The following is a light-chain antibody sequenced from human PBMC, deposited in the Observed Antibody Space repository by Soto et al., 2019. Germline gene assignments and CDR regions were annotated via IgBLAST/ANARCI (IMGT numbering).Light chain of an antibody. CDR3: QQYGSSPTWT. CDR2: DAS. Sequence: EIVLTQSPGTLSLSPGERATLSCRASQSVSSNYLAWYQQKPGQAPRLVIYDASSRATGIPDRFSGSGSGIDFTLTISRLEPEDFAVYYCQQYGSSPTWTFGQGTKVEIK. V-gene: IGKV3-20*01. J-gene: IGKJ1*01. CDR1: QSVSSNY.